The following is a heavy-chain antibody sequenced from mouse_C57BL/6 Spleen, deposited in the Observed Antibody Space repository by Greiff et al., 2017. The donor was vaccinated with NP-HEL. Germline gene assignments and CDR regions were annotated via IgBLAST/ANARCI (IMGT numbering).Heavy chain of an antibody. CDR2: IYPRSGNT. J-gene: IGHJ2*01. Sequence: QVQLQQSGAELARPGASVKLSCKASGYTFTSYGISWVKRRTGQGLEWIGEIYPRSGNTYYNEKFKGKATLTADKSSSTAYMELRSLTSEDSAVYFCARRGTREYYFDYWGQGTTLTVSS. V-gene: IGHV1-81*01. CDR1: GYTFTSYG. CDR3: ARRGTREYYFDY. D-gene: IGHD3-3*01.